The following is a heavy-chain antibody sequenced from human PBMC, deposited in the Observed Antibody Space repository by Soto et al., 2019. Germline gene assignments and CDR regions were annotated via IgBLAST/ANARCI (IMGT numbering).Heavy chain of an antibody. CDR2: ISYDGSNK. Sequence: GGSLRLSCAASGFTFSSYGMHWVRQAPGKGLEWVAVISYDGSNKYYADSVKGRFTISRDNSKNTLYLQMKSLRAEDTAVYYCAKDPRWASHYYDSSGYFDYWGQGTLVTVSS. J-gene: IGHJ4*02. V-gene: IGHV3-30*18. CDR3: AKDPRWASHYYDSSGYFDY. D-gene: IGHD3-22*01. CDR1: GFTFSSYG.